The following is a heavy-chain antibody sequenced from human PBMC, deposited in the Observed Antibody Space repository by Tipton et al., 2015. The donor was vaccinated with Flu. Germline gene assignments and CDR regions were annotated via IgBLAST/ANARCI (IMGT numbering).Heavy chain of an antibody. CDR2: IYYSGST. CDR3: ARVFLASGWPYYFDY. Sequence: TLSLTCTVSGGSISSYYWSWIRQPPGKGLEWIGYIYYSGSTNYNPSLKSRVTISVDTSKNHFSLKLSSVTVADTAVYYCARVFLASGWPYYFDYWGQGTLVTVSS. CDR1: GGSISSYY. D-gene: IGHD6-19*01. V-gene: IGHV4-59*01. J-gene: IGHJ4*02.